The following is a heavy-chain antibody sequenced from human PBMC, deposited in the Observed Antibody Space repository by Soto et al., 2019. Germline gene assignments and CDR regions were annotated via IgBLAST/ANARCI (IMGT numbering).Heavy chain of an antibody. D-gene: IGHD2-21*02. CDR1: GGTFSSYA. CDR2: IIPIFGTA. V-gene: IGHV1-69*13. CDR3: ARQYCGGDCYTFFGAFDI. J-gene: IGHJ3*02. Sequence: SVKVSCKASGGTFSSYAISWVRQAPGQGLEWMGGIIPIFGTANYAQKFQGRVTITADESTSTAYMELSSLRSEDTAVYYCARQYCGGDCYTFFGAFDIWGQGTMVTISS.